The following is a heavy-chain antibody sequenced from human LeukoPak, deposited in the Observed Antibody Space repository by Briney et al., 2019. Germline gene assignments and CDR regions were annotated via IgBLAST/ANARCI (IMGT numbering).Heavy chain of an antibody. CDR2: MNPNSGNT. CDR3: ARVNVPHYYDSSGSFDY. V-gene: IGHV1-8*01. D-gene: IGHD3-22*01. CDR1: GYTFTSYD. Sequence: GASVKVSCKASGYTFTSYDINWVRQATGQGVEWMGWMNPNSGNTVYAQKFQGRVTMTRNTSISTAYMELSSLRSEDTAVYYCARVNVPHYYDSSGSFDYWGQGTLVTVSS. J-gene: IGHJ4*02.